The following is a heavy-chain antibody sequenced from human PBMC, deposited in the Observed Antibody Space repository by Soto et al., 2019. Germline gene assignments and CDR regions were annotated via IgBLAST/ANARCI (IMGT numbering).Heavy chain of an antibody. J-gene: IGHJ4*02. CDR1: GFTFSSSA. V-gene: IGHV3-23*01. CDR3: AGEDPCAAVTKEPNFDY. Sequence: EVQLLEWGGALVQPGGSLRLSCAASGFTFSSSAISWVRLAPGRGLEWVSAISGSGDSTYYTDSVKGRFTISRDNSKTTLSLKMIGLRAEDTVGYYCAGEDPCAAVTKEPNFDYWGQGTLVTVSS. D-gene: IGHD4-17*01. CDR2: ISGSGDST.